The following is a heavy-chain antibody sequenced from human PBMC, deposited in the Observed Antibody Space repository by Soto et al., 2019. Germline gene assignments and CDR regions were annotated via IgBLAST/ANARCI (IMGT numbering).Heavy chain of an antibody. D-gene: IGHD2-21*01. CDR3: ARGKRSDFSSYYFLDV. Sequence: QVQLQESGPGLVNPSETLSLTCTVSGGSISSYYLSWIRQPPGKGLAWIGYSAYSGSTNYNPSIESRVTISVDTSKNQFSLKLSSVTTADTAVYYCARGKRSDFSSYYFLDVWGKGTPVTVSS. J-gene: IGHJ6*03. CDR1: GGSISSYY. V-gene: IGHV4-59*01. CDR2: SAYSGST.